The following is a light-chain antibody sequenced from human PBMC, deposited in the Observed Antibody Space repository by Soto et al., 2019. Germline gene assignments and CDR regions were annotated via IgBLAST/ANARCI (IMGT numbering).Light chain of an antibody. J-gene: IGKJ5*01. CDR1: QGISSY. CDR3: QQLNSYTQT. CDR2: AAS. V-gene: IGKV1-9*01. Sequence: IPLTQSPSFLSASLGDRVTITCWASQGISSYFAWYQQKPGKAPTLLIYAASTLQSGVPLRFSVSGSGTDFTLTISRLKTEDSATSFCQQLNSYTQTFGQGTRLEIK.